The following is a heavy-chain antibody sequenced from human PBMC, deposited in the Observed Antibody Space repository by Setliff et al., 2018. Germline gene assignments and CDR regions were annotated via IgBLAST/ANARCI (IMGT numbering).Heavy chain of an antibody. CDR1: GFTFSKYW. CDR2: INGDGTIT. Sequence: PGGSLRLSCGASGFTFSKYWMYWVRQVPGKGLVWVSRINGDGTITNYADSVKGRFTISRDNAKNTLYPQMNSLRGEDTAVYFCASIDWGENFYNMDVWGKGTTVTVSS. V-gene: IGHV3-74*01. D-gene: IGHD7-27*01. CDR3: ASIDWGENFYNMDV. J-gene: IGHJ6*03.